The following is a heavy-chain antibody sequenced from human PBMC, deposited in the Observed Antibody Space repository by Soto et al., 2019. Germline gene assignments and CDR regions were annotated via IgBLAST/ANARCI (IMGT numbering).Heavy chain of an antibody. V-gene: IGHV4-61*08. D-gene: IGHD3-22*01. J-gene: IGHJ6*02. CDR3: ARDSGGYSYYYYYGMDV. CDR1: GGSITRGDYY. CDR2: IYYSGST. Sequence: SETLSLTCNVSGGSITRGDYYWSWLRQPPGKGLEWIGYIYYSGSTNYNPSLKSRVTISVDTSKNQFSLKLSSVTAADTAVYYCARDSGGYSYYYYYGMDVWGQGTTVTVSS.